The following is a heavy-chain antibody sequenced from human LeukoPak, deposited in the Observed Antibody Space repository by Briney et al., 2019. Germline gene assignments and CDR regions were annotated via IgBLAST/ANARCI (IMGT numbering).Heavy chain of an antibody. CDR3: ARDGGGYCSSTSCYGGGGAFDI. CDR2: ISSSSYI. D-gene: IGHD2-2*01. CDR1: GFTFSSYS. Sequence: GGSLRLSCAASGFTFSSYSMNWVRQAPGKGLEWVSSISSSSYIYYADSVKGRFTIPRDNAKNSLYLQMNSLRAEDTAVYYCARDGGGYCSSTSCYGGGGAFDIWGQGTMVTVSS. J-gene: IGHJ3*02. V-gene: IGHV3-21*01.